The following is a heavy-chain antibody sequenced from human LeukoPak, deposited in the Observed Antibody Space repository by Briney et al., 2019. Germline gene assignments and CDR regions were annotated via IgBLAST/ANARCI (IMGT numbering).Heavy chain of an antibody. CDR2: INPNSGGT. CDR3: AKGVVVTTYFDY. CDR1: AYTFTGYY. D-gene: IGHD3-22*01. V-gene: IGHV1-2*04. J-gene: IGHJ4*02. Sequence: ASVKVSCKASAYTFTGYYMHWVRQAPGQGLEWMGWINPNSGGTNYAQKFQGWVTMTSDTSISTAYMELSRLRSDDTAVYYCAKGVVVTTYFDYWGQGTLVTVSS.